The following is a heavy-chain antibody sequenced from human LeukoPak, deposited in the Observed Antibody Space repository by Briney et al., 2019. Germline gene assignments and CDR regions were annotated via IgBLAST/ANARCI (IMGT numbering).Heavy chain of an antibody. CDR1: GGSISSYY. D-gene: IGHD2-21*02. J-gene: IGHJ4*02. V-gene: IGHV4-59*08. Sequence: SETLSLTCTVSGGSISSYYWSWIRQPPGKGLEWIGHIYYSGSTNYNPSLKSRVTISVDTSKNQFSLKLSSVTAADTAVCYCARLRIPGDGLNHFDYWGQGTLVTVSS. CDR2: IYYSGST. CDR3: ARLRIPGDGLNHFDY.